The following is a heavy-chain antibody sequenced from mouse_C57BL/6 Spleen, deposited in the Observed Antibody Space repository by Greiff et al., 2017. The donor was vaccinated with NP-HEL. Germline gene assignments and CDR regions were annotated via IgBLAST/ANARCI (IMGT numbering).Heavy chain of an antibody. D-gene: IGHD1-1*01. J-gene: IGHJ4*01. CDR1: GFTFNTYA. Sequence: EVQVVESGGGLVQPKGSLKLSCAASGFTFNTYAMHWVRPAPGKGLEWVARIRSKSSNYATYYADSVKDRFTISRDDSQSMLYLQMNNLKTEDTAMYYCVREGDYGLSYYYAMDYWGQGTSVTVSS. CDR2: IRSKSSNYAT. CDR3: VREGDYGLSYYYAMDY. V-gene: IGHV10-3*01.